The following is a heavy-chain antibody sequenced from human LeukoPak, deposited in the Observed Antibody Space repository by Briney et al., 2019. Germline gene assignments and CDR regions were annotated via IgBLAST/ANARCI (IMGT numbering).Heavy chain of an antibody. CDR3: AGGSGWLIDY. CDR2: IEGDGSEK. V-gene: IGHV3-7*03. CDR1: GFTFSSFW. D-gene: IGHD6-19*01. Sequence: GGSLRLSCAASGFTFSSFWMNWVRHTPGKGLEWVANIEGDGSEKNYMDSVKGRFTISRNNAKKSLHLQMNSLRAEDTGVYYCAGGSGWLIDYWGQGTLVTVSS. J-gene: IGHJ4*02.